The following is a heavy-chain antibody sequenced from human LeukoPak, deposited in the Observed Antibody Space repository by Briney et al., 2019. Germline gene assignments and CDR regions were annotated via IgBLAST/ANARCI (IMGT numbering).Heavy chain of an antibody. D-gene: IGHD3-22*01. Sequence: SETLSLTCTVSGGSISSGDYYWSWIRQPPGTGLEWIGYIYYSGSTYYNPSLKSRVTISVDTSKNQFSLKLSSVTAADTAVYYCAKSDSSSSDAFDIWGQGTMVTVSS. CDR2: IYYSGST. CDR3: AKSDSSSSDAFDI. J-gene: IGHJ3*02. V-gene: IGHV4-30-4*08. CDR1: GGSISSGDYY.